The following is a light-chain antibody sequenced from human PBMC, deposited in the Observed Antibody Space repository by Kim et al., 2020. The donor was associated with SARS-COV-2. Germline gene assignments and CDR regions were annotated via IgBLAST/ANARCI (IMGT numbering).Light chain of an antibody. CDR1: SLRNFF. V-gene: IGLV3-19*01. J-gene: IGLJ2*01. CDR2: GKN. Sequence: SSELTQDPAVSVALGQTVRITCQGDSLRNFFASWYQQRPGQAPVLVIYGKNNRPSGIPDRFSGSSSGDTASLTITGAQAEDEADYYCNSRDSRGNHPFGG. CDR3: NSRDSRGNHP.